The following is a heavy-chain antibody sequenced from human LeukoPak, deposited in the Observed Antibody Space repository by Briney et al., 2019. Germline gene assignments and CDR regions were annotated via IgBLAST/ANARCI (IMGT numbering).Heavy chain of an antibody. V-gene: IGHV4-59*08. CDR2: IYYSGST. CDR3: ARHPVPWQQRGFAYYCYGMDV. CDR1: GCSISSYY. J-gene: IGHJ6*02. D-gene: IGHD6-13*01. Sequence: SETLSLTCTVSGCSISSYYWSWIRQPPGKGLEWIGYIYYSGSTNYNPSLKSRVTISVDTSKNQFSLKLSSVTAADTAVYYCARHPVPWQQRGFAYYCYGMDVWGQGTTVTVSS.